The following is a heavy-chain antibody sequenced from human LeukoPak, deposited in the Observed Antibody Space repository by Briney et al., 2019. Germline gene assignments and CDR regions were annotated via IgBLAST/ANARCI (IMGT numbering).Heavy chain of an antibody. V-gene: IGHV4-39*01. Sequence: PSETLSLTCTVSGGSISSSSYYWGWIRQPPGKGLEWIGSIYYSGSTYYNPSLKSRVTISVDTSKNQFSLKLSSVTAADTAVYYCASPPARSRRFWSGYYGYFDYWGQGTLVTVSS. D-gene: IGHD3-3*01. CDR1: GGSISSSSYY. J-gene: IGHJ4*02. CDR2: IYYSGST. CDR3: ASPPARSRRFWSGYYGYFDY.